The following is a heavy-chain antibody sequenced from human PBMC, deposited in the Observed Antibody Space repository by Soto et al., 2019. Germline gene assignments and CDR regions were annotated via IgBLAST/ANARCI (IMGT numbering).Heavy chain of an antibody. CDR3: AIHRKAMIVVAPDAFDI. Sequence: ASVELSVKASGYRFTGYGMSCGRQAAVEWLEWMGWISAYNGNTNYAQKLQGIVTMTTDTSTSTAYMELRSLRSDDTAVYYCAIHRKAMIVVAPDAFDIWGEGTMVTVSS. V-gene: IGHV1-18*01. CDR1: GYRFTGYG. J-gene: IGHJ3*02. CDR2: ISAYNGNT. D-gene: IGHD3-22*01.